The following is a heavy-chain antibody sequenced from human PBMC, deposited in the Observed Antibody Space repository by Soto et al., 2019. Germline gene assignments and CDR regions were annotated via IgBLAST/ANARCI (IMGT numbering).Heavy chain of an antibody. V-gene: IGHV3-53*01. J-gene: IGHJ4*02. CDR1: GFTVSNNY. D-gene: IGHD3-10*01. CDR2: IYSGGYT. Sequence: EVQLVESGGGLIQPGGSLRLSCAVSGFTVSNNYMSWVRQAPGKGLEGVSVIYSGGYTAYGDSVKGRFTISRDNSKNKLYLKINSRGAEDRHFFYWAPRPGGGGYWGQGTLVTVSS. CDR3: APRPGGGGY.